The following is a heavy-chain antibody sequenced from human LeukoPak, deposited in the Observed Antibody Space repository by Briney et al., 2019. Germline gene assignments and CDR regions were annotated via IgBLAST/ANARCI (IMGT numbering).Heavy chain of an antibody. CDR1: DGSISSSSSF. Sequence: SETLSLTCTVSDGSISSSSSFWGWIRQPPGKGLEWIGSIDYSGSTYYNPSLKSRVTISVDTSKNQFSLKLSSVTAADTAMYYCARYGSGWYEGYFDYWGQGTLVTVSS. V-gene: IGHV4-39*07. D-gene: IGHD6-19*01. CDR2: IDYSGST. J-gene: IGHJ4*02. CDR3: ARYGSGWYEGYFDY.